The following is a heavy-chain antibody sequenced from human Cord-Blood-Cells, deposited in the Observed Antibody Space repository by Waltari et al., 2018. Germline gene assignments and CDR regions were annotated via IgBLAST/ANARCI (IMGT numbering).Heavy chain of an antibody. D-gene: IGHD6-6*01. Sequence: WVANIKQDGSEKYYVDSVKGRFTISRDNAKNSLYLQMNSLRAEDTAVYYCARLARSWYSSSPYYYYYYMDVWGKGTTVTVSS. CDR3: ARLARSWYSSSPYYYYYYMDV. J-gene: IGHJ6*03. CDR2: IKQDGSEK. V-gene: IGHV3-7*01.